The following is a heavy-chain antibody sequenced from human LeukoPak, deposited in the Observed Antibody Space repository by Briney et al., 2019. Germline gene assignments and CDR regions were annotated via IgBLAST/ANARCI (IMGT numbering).Heavy chain of an antibody. D-gene: IGHD3-16*02. V-gene: IGHV1-69*13. Sequence: ASVKVSCKASGGTFSSCAISWVRQAPGQGLEWMGGIIPIFGTANYAQKFQGRVTITADESTSTAYMELSSLRSEDTAVYYCASLPIGKVYYYYYMDVWGKGTTVTVSS. CDR2: IIPIFGTA. CDR3: ASLPIGKVYYYYYMDV. J-gene: IGHJ6*03. CDR1: GGTFSSCA.